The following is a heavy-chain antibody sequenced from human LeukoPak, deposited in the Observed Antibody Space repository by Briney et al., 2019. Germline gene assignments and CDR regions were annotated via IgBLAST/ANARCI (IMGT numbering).Heavy chain of an antibody. CDR2: INPNSGGT. CDR3: ARDPAYDFWSGYSYYFDY. D-gene: IGHD3-3*01. V-gene: IGHV1-2*02. J-gene: IGHJ4*02. Sequence: PGASVKVSCKASGYTFTSYYMHWVRQAPGQGLEWMGWINPNSGGTNYAQKFQGRVTMTRDTSISTAYMELSRLRSDDTAVYYCARDPAYDFWSGYSYYFDYWGQGTLITVSS. CDR1: GYTFTSYY.